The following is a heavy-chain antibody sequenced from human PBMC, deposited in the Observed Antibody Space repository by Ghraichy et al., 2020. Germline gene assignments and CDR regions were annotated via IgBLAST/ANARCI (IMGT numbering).Heavy chain of an antibody. Sequence: ETLSLTCAVYGGSFSGYYWSWIRQPPGKGLEWIGEINHSGSTNYNPSLKSRVTISVDTSKNQFSLKLSSVTAADTAVYYCAISRWLQPIGGFDYWGQGTLVTVSS. CDR2: INHSGST. J-gene: IGHJ4*02. V-gene: IGHV4-34*01. D-gene: IGHD5-24*01. CDR3: AISRWLQPIGGFDY. CDR1: GGSFSGYY.